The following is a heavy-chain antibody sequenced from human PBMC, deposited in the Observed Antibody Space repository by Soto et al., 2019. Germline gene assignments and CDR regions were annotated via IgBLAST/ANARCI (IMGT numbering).Heavy chain of an antibody. J-gene: IGHJ5*02. CDR3: ARAPSNTRGNRIWFDP. V-gene: IGHV1-18*04. CDR2: ISAYNGDT. Sequence: ASVKVSCKVSGDTFTNHGINWVRHAPGQGLELMGWISAYNGDTKYVQKFQGRVTMTTDASSSTAYMELKSLSSDDTAVYFCARAPSNTRGNRIWFDPWRQGTVVTVSS. CDR1: GDTFTNHG. D-gene: IGHD2-2*01.